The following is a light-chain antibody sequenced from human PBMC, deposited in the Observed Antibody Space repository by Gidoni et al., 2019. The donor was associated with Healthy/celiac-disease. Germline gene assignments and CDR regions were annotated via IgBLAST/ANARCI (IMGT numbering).Light chain of an antibody. Sequence: SSELTQDPAVSVALGQTVRITCQGDSLRSYYASWYQQKPGQAPVLVIYGKNNRPSGIPDRFSGSSSGNTASLTITGAQAEDEADYYCNSRDSSGNQLGYVVFGGGTKLTVL. V-gene: IGLV3-19*01. J-gene: IGLJ2*01. CDR3: NSRDSSGNQLGYVV. CDR2: GKN. CDR1: SLRSYY.